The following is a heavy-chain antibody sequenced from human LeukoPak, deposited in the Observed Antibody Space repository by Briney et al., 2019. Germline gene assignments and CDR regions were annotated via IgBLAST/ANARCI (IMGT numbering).Heavy chain of an antibody. J-gene: IGHJ6*03. CDR2: ISSSGSTI. Sequence: ALRLSCAASGFTFSSYEMNWVRQAPGKGLEWVSYISSSGSTIYYADSVKGRFTISRDNAKNSLYLQMNSLRAEDTAVYYCARGGDYYYYYMDVWGKGTTVTISS. CDR1: GFTFSSYE. CDR3: ARGGDYYYYYMDV. D-gene: IGHD3-16*01. V-gene: IGHV3-48*03.